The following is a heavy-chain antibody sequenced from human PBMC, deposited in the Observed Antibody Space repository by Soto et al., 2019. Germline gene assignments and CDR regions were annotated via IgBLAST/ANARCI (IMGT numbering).Heavy chain of an antibody. CDR3: AKDFVGFNGMDV. Sequence: ASVKVSCKVSGYTLTELSMHWVRQAPGKGLEWMGGFDPEDGETIYAQKFQGRVTMTEDTSTDTAYMELSSLRSEDTAVYYCAKDFVGFNGMDVWGQGTKVTVYS. D-gene: IGHD1-26*01. J-gene: IGHJ6*02. CDR1: GYTLTELS. CDR2: FDPEDGET. V-gene: IGHV1-24*01.